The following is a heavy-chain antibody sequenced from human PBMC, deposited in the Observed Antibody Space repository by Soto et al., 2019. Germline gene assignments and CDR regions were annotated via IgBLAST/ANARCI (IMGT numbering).Heavy chain of an antibody. V-gene: IGHV3-21*01. CDR2: VSSSSSYI. CDR3: ARFGAARPFDY. CDR1: GFTFSSYS. J-gene: IGHJ4*02. D-gene: IGHD6-6*01. Sequence: GGSLRLSCAASGFTFSSYSMNWVRQAPGKGLEWVSSVSSSSSYIYYADSVKGRFTISRDNAKNSLYLQMNSLRAEDTAVYYCARFGAARPFDYWGQGTLVTVSS.